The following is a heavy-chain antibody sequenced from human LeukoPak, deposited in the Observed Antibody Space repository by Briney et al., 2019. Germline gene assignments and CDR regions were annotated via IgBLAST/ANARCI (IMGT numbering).Heavy chain of an antibody. CDR2: IIPIFGTA. J-gene: IGHJ4*02. Sequence: SVKVSCKASGGTFSSYAISWVRQAPGQGLEWMGGIIPIFGTANYAQKFQGRVTITADESTSTAYMELSSLRSEDTAVYYCARDRRYYGSGSYYLFDYWGQGTLVTVSS. CDR1: GGTFSSYA. CDR3: ARDRRYYGSGSYYLFDY. D-gene: IGHD3-10*01. V-gene: IGHV1-69*13.